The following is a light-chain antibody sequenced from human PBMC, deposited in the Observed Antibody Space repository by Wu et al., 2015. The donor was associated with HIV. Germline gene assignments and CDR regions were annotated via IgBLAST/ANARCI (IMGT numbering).Light chain of an antibody. CDR1: QSVGNN. CDR2: GAF. CDR3: QQYAGSPYS. V-gene: IGKV3-20*01. J-gene: IGKJ2*03. Sequence: EIKLTQSPVTLSVSPGERATLSCRATQSVGNNLAWYQQRPGQTPRLLIFGAFTRATGVPARFSGNGSGTDFTLTISRLEPEDFAVYYCQQYAGSPYSFGQGTKLEIK.